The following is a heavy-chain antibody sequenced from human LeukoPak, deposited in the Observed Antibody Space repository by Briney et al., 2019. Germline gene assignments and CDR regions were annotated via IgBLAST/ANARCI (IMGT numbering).Heavy chain of an antibody. CDR1: GFTFSSYG. Sequence: PGGSLRLSCAASGFTFSSYGVSWVRQAPGKGLEWVSAISGSVVTTYYADSVKGRFTISRDNFKNTLYLQMNSLRAEDTAVYYCAKTGIDTYHWYFDLWGRGTLVTVSS. CDR2: ISGSVVTT. CDR3: AKTGIDTYHWYFDL. J-gene: IGHJ2*01. D-gene: IGHD7-27*01. V-gene: IGHV3-23*01.